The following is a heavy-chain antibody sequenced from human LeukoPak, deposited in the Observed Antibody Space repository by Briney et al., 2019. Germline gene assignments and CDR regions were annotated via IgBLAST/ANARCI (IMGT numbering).Heavy chain of an antibody. CDR3: AKGDFTYYYGSGIDY. Sequence: PGGSLTLSCAASGFTFSSYAMSWVRQAPGKGLEWVSAISGSGGSTYYADSVKGRFTISRDNSKNTLYLQMNSLRAEDTAVYYCAKGDFTYYYGSGIDYWGQGTLVTVSS. D-gene: IGHD3-10*01. CDR1: GFTFSSYA. J-gene: IGHJ4*02. V-gene: IGHV3-23*01. CDR2: ISGSGGST.